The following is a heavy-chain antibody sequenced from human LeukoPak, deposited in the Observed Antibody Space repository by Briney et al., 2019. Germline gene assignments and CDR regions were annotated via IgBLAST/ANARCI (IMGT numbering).Heavy chain of an antibody. J-gene: IGHJ4*02. CDR2: IYYSGST. CDR3: ARQRAIAAGGDY. D-gene: IGHD6-6*01. CDR1: GGSISSSSYY. Sequence: SETLSLTCTVSGGSISSSSYYWGWIRQPPGKGLEWIGSIYYSGSTYYTPSLKSRVTISVDTSKNQFSLKLSFVTAADTAVYYCARQRAIAAGGDYWGQGTLVTVSS. V-gene: IGHV4-39*01.